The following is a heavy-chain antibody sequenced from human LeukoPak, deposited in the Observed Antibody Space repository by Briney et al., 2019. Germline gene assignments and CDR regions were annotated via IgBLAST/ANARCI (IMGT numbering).Heavy chain of an antibody. CDR1: GGSFSRYY. J-gene: IGHJ4*02. D-gene: IGHD3-10*01. V-gene: IGHV4-34*01. Sequence: PSETQSLTCAVYGGSFSRYYWSWIRQPPGKGLEWIGEINHSGSTNYNPSLKSRVTISVDTSKNQFSLKLSSVTAADTAVYYCARGRITMVKGVYYFDYWGQGTLVTVSS. CDR2: INHSGST. CDR3: ARGRITMVKGVYYFDY.